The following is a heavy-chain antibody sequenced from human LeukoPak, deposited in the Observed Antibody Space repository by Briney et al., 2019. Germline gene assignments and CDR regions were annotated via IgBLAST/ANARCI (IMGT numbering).Heavy chain of an antibody. CDR3: ARDIASGSGKYYFDS. D-gene: IGHD3-10*01. J-gene: IGHJ4*02. V-gene: IGHV4-39*07. CDR1: GGSISSSAYH. Sequence: SETLSLTCTVSGGSISSSAYHWGWIRQPPGKGLEWIGSIHIGGSTYYNPSLKSRVTISVDTSKNQFSLKLRSVTAADTAVYCCARDIASGSGKYYFDSWGQGTLVTVSS. CDR2: IHIGGST.